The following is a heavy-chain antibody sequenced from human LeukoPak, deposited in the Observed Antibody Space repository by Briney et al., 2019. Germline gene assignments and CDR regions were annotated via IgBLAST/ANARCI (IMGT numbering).Heavy chain of an antibody. J-gene: IGHJ4*02. CDR2: IYHSGST. V-gene: IGHV4-34*01. Sequence: SETLSLTCAVYGRSFSGYYWTWIRQAPGKGLEWIGEIYHSGSTNYNPSLKSRVTISVDKSKNQFSLKLSSVTAADTAVYYCARGGIIVGVDYWGLGTLVTVSS. D-gene: IGHD1-26*01. CDR1: GRSFSGYY. CDR3: ARGGIIVGVDY.